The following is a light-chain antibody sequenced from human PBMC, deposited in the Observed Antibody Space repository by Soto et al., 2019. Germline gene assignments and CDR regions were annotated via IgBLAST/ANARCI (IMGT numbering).Light chain of an antibody. CDR1: KVISNY. J-gene: IGKJ2*01. Sequence: DIQMTRSPSSLSASVGDRGTITCQASKVISNYLDWYQQKPAKAPKLLIYAASNLATGVPSRFSGSRSATDFTFTISSLQPQDIATNYCQQYDNLPMYTFGQGTKVDIK. CDR3: QQYDNLPMYT. V-gene: IGKV1-33*01. CDR2: AAS.